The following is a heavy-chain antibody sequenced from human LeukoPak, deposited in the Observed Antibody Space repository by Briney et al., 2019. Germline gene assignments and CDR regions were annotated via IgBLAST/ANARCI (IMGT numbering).Heavy chain of an antibody. J-gene: IGHJ5*02. V-gene: IGHV3-23*01. CDR3: LYRLT. CDR2: IGGSNGIT. CDR1: RFTFNSYA. Sequence: GGSLRLSCAASRFTFNSYAMSWVRQAPGKGLEWVSVIGGSNGITFYVGSVKGRFTISRDNSKDTLYLQMNSLRAEDTAVYYCLYRLTWGQGTLVTVSS. D-gene: IGHD2-8*01.